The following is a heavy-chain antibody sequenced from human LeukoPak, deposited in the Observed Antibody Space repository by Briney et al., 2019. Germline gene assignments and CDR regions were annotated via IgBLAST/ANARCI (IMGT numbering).Heavy chain of an antibody. V-gene: IGHV4-34*01. CDR3: ARGTTVTRVLFY. Sequence: SAALSLTYAVYGGSFSCYYWSGSRGPPGKGVEGRGGINHSGSTNYNPTLKRGVTISIDTAKNEISLKLSSVTAADTAVYYCARGTTVTRVLFYWGQGTLVTVSS. CDR1: GGSFSCYY. CDR2: INHSGST. D-gene: IGHD4-17*01. J-gene: IGHJ4*02.